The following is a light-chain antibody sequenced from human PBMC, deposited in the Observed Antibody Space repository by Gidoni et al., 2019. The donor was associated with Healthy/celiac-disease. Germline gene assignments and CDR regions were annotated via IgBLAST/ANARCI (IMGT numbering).Light chain of an antibody. CDR1: ALPKQY. V-gene: IGLV3-25*03. CDR2: TDS. J-gene: IGLJ3*02. Sequence: SYELTQPPSVSVSPGQTARITCSGDALPKQYAYGYQQKPGQAPVLVIYTDSERPSGIPERFSGSSSGTTVTLTISGVQAEDEADYYCQSADSSGTSEVFGGWTKLTVL. CDR3: QSADSSGTSEV.